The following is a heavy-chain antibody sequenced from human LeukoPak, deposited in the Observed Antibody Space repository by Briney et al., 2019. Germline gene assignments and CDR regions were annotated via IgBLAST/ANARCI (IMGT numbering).Heavy chain of an antibody. CDR2: IYYSGST. V-gene: IGHV4-59*01. CDR1: GGSISSYY. CDR3: ARDLAVAGTPDAFDI. D-gene: IGHD6-19*01. J-gene: IGHJ3*02. Sequence: PSETLSLTCTVSGGSISSYYWSWIRQPPGKGLEWIGYIYYSGSTNYNPSLKSRVTISVDTSKNQFSLKLSSVTAADTAVYYCARDLAVAGTPDAFDIWGQGTMVTVSS.